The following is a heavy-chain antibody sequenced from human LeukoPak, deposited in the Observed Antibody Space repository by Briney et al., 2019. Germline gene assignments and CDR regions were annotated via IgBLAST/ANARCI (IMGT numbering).Heavy chain of an antibody. D-gene: IGHD5-24*01. V-gene: IGHV3-30-3*01. CDR2: ISYDGSNK. CDR1: GFTFSSYA. J-gene: IGHJ4*02. CDR3: ARVGDGYNYLSDY. Sequence: GGSLRLSCAASGFTFSSYAMHWVRQAPGKGLEWVAVISYDGSNKYYADSVKGRFTISRDNSKNTLYLQMNSLRAEDTAVYYCARVGDGYNYLSDYWGQGPLVTVSS.